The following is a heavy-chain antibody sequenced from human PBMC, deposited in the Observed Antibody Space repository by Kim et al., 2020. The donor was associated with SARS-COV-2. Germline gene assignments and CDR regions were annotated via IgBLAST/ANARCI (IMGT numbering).Heavy chain of an antibody. Sequence: GGSLRLSCAASGFTFSNAWMSWVRQAPGKGLEWVGRIKSKTDGGTTDYAAPVKGRFTISRDDSKNTLYLQMNSLKTEDTAVYYCTTDYDILTGYYLYGMDVWGQGTTVTVSS. V-gene: IGHV3-15*01. CDR1: GFTFSNAW. J-gene: IGHJ6*02. D-gene: IGHD3-9*01. CDR3: TTDYDILTGYYLYGMDV. CDR2: IKSKTDGGTT.